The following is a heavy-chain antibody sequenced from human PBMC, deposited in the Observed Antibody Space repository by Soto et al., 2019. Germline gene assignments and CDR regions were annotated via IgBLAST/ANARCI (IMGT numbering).Heavy chain of an antibody. V-gene: IGHV1-69*13. CDR1: GGTFSSYA. CDR2: IIPIFGTA. J-gene: IGHJ3*02. D-gene: IGHD3-22*01. Sequence: SVKVSCKASGGTFSSYAISWVRQAPGQGLEWMGGIIPIFGTANYAQKFQGRVTITADESTSTAYMELSSLRSEDTAVYYCARATPYYYDSSGYYRDAFDIWGQ. CDR3: ARATPYYYDSSGYYRDAFDI.